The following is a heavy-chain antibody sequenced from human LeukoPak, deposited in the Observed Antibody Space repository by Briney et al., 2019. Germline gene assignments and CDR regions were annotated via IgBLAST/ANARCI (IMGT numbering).Heavy chain of an antibody. CDR3: AREGYSSGWYYFDY. V-gene: IGHV3-48*03. J-gene: IGHJ4*02. Sequence: GGSLRLSCAASGFTFSSYEMNWVRQAPGKGLEWVSYISSSGSTIYYADSVKGRFTISRVNAKNSLYLQMNSLRAEDTAVYYCAREGYSSGWYYFDYWGQGTLVTVSS. D-gene: IGHD6-19*01. CDR1: GFTFSSYE. CDR2: ISSSGSTI.